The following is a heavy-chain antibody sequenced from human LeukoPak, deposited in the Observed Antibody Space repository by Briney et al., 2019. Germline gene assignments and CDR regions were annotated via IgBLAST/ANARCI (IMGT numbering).Heavy chain of an antibody. CDR1: GFTFSNCG. V-gene: IGHV3-30*18. CDR2: ISYDGNNK. D-gene: IGHD6-13*01. J-gene: IGHJ4*02. Sequence: PGGSLRLSCAASGFTFSNCGMHWVRQAPGKGLEWVTFISYDGNNKYYADSVKGRFAISRDNAKNSLYLQMNSLRAEDTAVYYCAKDSYSKGDFWGQGVLVTVSS. CDR3: AKDSYSKGDF.